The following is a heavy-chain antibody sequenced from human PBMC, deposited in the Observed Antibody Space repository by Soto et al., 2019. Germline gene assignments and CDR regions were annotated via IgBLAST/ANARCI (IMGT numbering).Heavy chain of an antibody. D-gene: IGHD1-26*01. CDR3: AREGALGAASYYYYGMDV. V-gene: IGHV3-21*01. CDR2: ISSSSSYI. Sequence: EVQLVESGGGLVKPGGSLRLSCAASGFTFSSYSMNWVRQAPGKGLEWVSSISSSSSYIYYADSVKGRFTISRDNAKNSLYLQMNSLRAEDTAVYYCAREGALGAASYYYYGMDVWGQGTTVTVSS. J-gene: IGHJ6*02. CDR1: GFTFSSYS.